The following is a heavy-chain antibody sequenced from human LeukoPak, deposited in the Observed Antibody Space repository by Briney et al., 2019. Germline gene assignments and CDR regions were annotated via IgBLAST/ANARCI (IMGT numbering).Heavy chain of an antibody. J-gene: IGHJ4*02. D-gene: IGHD1-26*01. CDR3: ARDLEGAPNYFDY. CDR2: IYYSGST. V-gene: IGHV4-34*01. CDR1: GGSFSVYY. Sequence: SETLSLTCAVYGGSFSVYYWGWIRQPPGKGLEWIGSIYYSGSTYYNPSLKSRVTISVDTSKNQFSLKLSSVTAADTAVYYCARDLEGAPNYFDYWGQGTLVTVSS.